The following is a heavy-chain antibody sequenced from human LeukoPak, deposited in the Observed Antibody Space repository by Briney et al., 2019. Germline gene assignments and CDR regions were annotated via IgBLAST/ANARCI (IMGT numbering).Heavy chain of an antibody. V-gene: IGHV3-23*01. CDR2: IVSSGGST. Sequence: GGSLRLSCAASGFTFSSFAMTWVRQAPGKGLEWLSTIVSSGGSTYYADSVKGRFTISRDNSKNTLYLQMNSLRAEDTAVYYCAKDLRGNYYGLLEYGGQGTLVTVSS. D-gene: IGHD1-26*01. J-gene: IGHJ4*02. CDR3: AKDLRGNYYGLLEY. CDR1: GFTFSSFA.